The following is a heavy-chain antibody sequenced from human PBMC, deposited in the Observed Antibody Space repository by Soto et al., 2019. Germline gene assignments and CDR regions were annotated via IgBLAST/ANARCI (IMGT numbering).Heavy chain of an antibody. CDR2: IWYDGSNK. V-gene: IGHV3-33*01. Sequence: QVQLVESGGGVVQPGRSLRLSCAASGFTFSSYGMHWVRQAPGKGLEWVAVIWYDGSNKYYADSVKGRFTISRDNSKNPLYLQMNSLTTEDTAVYYCAREAATGCFHSWGEGTMVTVSP. D-gene: IGHD3-9*01. J-gene: IGHJ4*02. CDR3: AREAATGCFHS. CDR1: GFTFSSYG.